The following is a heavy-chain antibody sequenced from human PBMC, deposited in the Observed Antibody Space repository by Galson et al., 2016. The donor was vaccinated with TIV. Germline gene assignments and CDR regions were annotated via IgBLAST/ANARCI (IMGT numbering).Heavy chain of an antibody. CDR1: GFTFSSYS. CDR2: MKTGDIEE. D-gene: IGHD3-3*01. V-gene: IGHV3-7*01. J-gene: IGHJ4*02. Sequence: LRLSCAASGFTFSSYSMSWVRQAPGRGLEWVASMKTGDIEEYNVNAGKGRFTVSRDSAKNSVDLQMNSLRVDDTAVYYCARWRGRQSEFESWGQGTLVTVSS. CDR3: ARWRGRQSEFES.